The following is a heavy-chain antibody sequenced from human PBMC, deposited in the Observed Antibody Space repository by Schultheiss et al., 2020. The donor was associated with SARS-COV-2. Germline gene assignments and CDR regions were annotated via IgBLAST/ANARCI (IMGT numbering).Heavy chain of an antibody. CDR2: INHSGST. CDR3: ARARDYLNYFDY. D-gene: IGHD3-10*01. CDR1: GGSISSYY. J-gene: IGHJ4*02. Sequence: SQTLSLTCTVSGGSISSYYWSWIRQPPGKGLEWIGEINHSGSTNYNPSLKSRVTISVDTSKNQFSLKLSSVTAADTAVYYCARARDYLNYFDYWGQGTLVTVSS. V-gene: IGHV4-34*01.